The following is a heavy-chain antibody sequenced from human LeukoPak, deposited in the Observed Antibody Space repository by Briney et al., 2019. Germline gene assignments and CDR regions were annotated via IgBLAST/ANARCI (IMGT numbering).Heavy chain of an antibody. D-gene: IGHD2-2*01. CDR2: IYTSGST. CDR3: ARDIVVVPAAPGRFDP. V-gene: IGHV4-4*07. CDR1: GDSISFYY. J-gene: IGHJ5*02. Sequence: PSETLSLTCTVSGDSISFYYWSWIRQPAGKGLEWIGRIYTSGSTNYNPSLKSRVTMSVDTSKNQFSLKLSSVTAADTAVYYCARDIVVVPAAPGRFDPWGQGTLVTVSS.